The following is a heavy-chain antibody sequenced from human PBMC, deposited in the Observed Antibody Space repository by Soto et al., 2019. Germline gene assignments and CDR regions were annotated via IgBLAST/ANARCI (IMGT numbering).Heavy chain of an antibody. D-gene: IGHD2-15*01. CDR2: IYYSGST. CDR3: ARGIILYLIPDYFDY. Sequence: PSETPSLTCTVSGGSISSGGYYWSWIRQHPGKGLEWIGYIYYSGSTYYNPSLKSRVTISVDTSKNQFSLKLSSVTAADTAVYYCARGIILYLIPDYFDYWGQGTLVTVS. CDR1: GGSISSGGYY. J-gene: IGHJ4*02. V-gene: IGHV4-31*03.